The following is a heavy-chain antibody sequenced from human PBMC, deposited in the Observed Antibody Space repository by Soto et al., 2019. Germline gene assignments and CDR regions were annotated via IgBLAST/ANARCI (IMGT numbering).Heavy chain of an antibody. D-gene: IGHD6-13*01. V-gene: IGHV4-59*01. CDR1: GNSISGNY. Sequence: QVQLQESGPGLVKPSETLSLTCTVSGNSISGNYWSWIRQPPGKGLEWIGYIYYSGSTNYNPSLESRVTISVDTSKTQFSLKLISVTATDTAVYYCARGGASSLHSDFWGQGILVTVSS. CDR3: ARGGASSLHSDF. J-gene: IGHJ4*02. CDR2: IYYSGST.